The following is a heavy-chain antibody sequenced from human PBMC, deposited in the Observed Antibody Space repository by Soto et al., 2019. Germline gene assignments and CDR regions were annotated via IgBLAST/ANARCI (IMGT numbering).Heavy chain of an antibody. CDR3: AKVECSGGSCYDSAGTLGWGGY. CDR2: ISGSGGST. CDR1: GFTFSSYA. Sequence: GGSLRLSCAASGFTFSSYAMSWVRQAPGKGLEWVSAISGSGGSTYYADSVKGRFTISRDNSKNTLYLQMNSLRAEDTAVYYCAKVECSGGSCYDSAGTLGWGGYWGQGTLVTVSS. V-gene: IGHV3-23*01. J-gene: IGHJ4*02. D-gene: IGHD2-15*01.